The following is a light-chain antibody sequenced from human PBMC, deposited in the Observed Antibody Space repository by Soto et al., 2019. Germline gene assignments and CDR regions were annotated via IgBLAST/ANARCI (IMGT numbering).Light chain of an antibody. CDR1: QSVSSY. V-gene: IGKV3-15*01. J-gene: IGKJ5*01. CDR2: GAS. Sequence: EIVMTQSPATLSVSPGERATLSCRASQSVSSYLAWYQQKPGQAPRLLIYGASTSAAGVPARFSGSGSGTEFTLTISSLQSEDFAVYYCQQCSDWPLITFGQGTRLEAK. CDR3: QQCSDWPLIT.